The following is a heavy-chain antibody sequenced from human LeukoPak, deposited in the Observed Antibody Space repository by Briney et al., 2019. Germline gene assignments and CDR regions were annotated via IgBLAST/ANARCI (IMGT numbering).Heavy chain of an antibody. V-gene: IGHV4-39*01. CDR2: IYYSGST. D-gene: IGHD3-10*01. CDR3: ARQFFSITMVRGVINSCFDY. J-gene: IGHJ4*02. Sequence: PSETLSLTCTVSGGAISSSSYYWGWIRQPPGKGLEWIGSIYYSGSTYYNPSLKSRVTISVDTSKNQFSLKLSSVTAADTAVYYCARQFFSITMVRGVINSCFDYGGQGTLVTVSS. CDR1: GGAISSSSYY.